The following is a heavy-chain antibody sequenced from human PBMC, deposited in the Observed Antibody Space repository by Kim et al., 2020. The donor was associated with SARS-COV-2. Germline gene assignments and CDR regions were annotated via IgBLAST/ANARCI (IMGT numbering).Heavy chain of an antibody. V-gene: IGHV5-51*01. J-gene: IGHJ6*03. CDR3: ARGIGYYYYYMDV. D-gene: IGHD2-21*01. Sequence: PSFQGQVTISADKSISTAYLQWSSLKASDTAMYYCARGIGYYYYYMDVWGKGTTVTVSS.